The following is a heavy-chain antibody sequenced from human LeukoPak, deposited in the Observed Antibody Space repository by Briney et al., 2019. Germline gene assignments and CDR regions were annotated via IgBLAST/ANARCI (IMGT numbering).Heavy chain of an antibody. CDR1: GYTFTSYD. J-gene: IGHJ5*02. D-gene: IGHD3-10*01. Sequence: ASVKVSCKASGYTFTSYDINWVRQATGQGLEWMGWMNPNSGNTGYAQKFQGRVTMTRNTSISTAYMELSSLRSEDTAVYYCARARPDYYGSGRKNWFDPWGQGTLVTVSS. V-gene: IGHV1-8*01. CDR2: MNPNSGNT. CDR3: ARARPDYYGSGRKNWFDP.